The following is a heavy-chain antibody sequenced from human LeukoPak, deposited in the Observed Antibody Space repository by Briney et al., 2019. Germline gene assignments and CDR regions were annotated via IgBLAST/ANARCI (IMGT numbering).Heavy chain of an antibody. D-gene: IGHD3-10*01. V-gene: IGHV1-69*05. J-gene: IGHJ4*02. CDR3: ARGAGFGELFR. CDR1: RGTFSSYA. Sequence: GSSVKVSCKASRGTFSSYAITWVRQAPGQGLEWLGGIIPKFGTASYAQKFQGRVTITRNTSISTAYMELSSLRSEDTAVYYCARGAGFGELFRWGQGTLVTVSS. CDR2: IIPKFGTA.